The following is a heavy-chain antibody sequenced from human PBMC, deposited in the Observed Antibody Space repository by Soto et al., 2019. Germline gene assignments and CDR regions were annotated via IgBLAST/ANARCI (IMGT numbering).Heavy chain of an antibody. J-gene: IGHJ4*02. Sequence: EVQLVQSGGDLVQPGGSLRLSCVASGFTFSTYWMTWVRQAPGMGLEWVAGIKEDGSEEVYVDSVKGRFSISRDNAKTSLYLQLNSLSAEDSAVYYCATAISSPFSNFHYWGQGSLVTVSS. CDR3: ATAISSPFSNFHY. V-gene: IGHV3-7*01. CDR2: IKEDGSEE. CDR1: GFTFSTYW. D-gene: IGHD2-2*01.